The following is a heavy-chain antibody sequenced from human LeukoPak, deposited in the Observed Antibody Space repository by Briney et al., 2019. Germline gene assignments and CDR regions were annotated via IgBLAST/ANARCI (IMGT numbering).Heavy chain of an antibody. J-gene: IGHJ4*02. CDR2: ISYDGSNK. CDR1: GFTFSTYA. CDR3: ARTTTPHYYGSGSYALGY. V-gene: IGHV3-30-3*01. D-gene: IGHD3-10*01. Sequence: GGSLRLSCAASGFTFSTYAMHWVRQGPGKGLEWVAVISYDGSNKYYADSVKGRFTISRDNSKNTLYLQMSSLSAEDTAEYYCARTTTPHYYGSGSYALGYWGQGTLVTVPS.